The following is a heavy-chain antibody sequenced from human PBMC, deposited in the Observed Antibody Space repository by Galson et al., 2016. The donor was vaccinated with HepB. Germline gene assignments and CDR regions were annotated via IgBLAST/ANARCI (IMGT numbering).Heavy chain of an antibody. CDR3: SKDFGREVYGSSGP. Sequence: SLRLSCAASGFIFSIYAMNWVRQAPGKGLEWVSTIMHSGATTYYADSVRGRFTVSRDNFRNTLYLQMNNLRPEDTAVYYCSKDFGREVYGSSGPWGQGALGTVST. D-gene: IGHD3-22*01. CDR1: GFIFSIYA. J-gene: IGHJ5*02. CDR2: IMHSGATT. V-gene: IGHV3-23*01.